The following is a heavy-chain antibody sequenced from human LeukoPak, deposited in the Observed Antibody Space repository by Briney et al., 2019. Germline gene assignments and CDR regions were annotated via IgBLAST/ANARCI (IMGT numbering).Heavy chain of an antibody. Sequence: VGSLRLSCAPSGFTFSRYCISCVRQAPGKGLEWVANIKEDVSETYYVDSVKGRFTISRDNAKKSLYLQMNSLRAEDTAVYYCARDPHVWGNGTTVTASS. V-gene: IGHV3-7*01. CDR3: ARDPHV. J-gene: IGHJ6*04. CDR2: IKEDVSET. CDR1: GFTFSRYC.